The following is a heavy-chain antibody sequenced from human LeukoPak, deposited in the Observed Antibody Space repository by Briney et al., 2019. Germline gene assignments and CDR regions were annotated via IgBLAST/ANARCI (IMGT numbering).Heavy chain of an antibody. D-gene: IGHD1-26*01. CDR1: GGSISSYY. CDR2: IYYTGST. Sequence: SETLSLTCTVSGGSISSYYWSWIRQPPGKGLEWIGYIYYTGSTNYKPSLRSRVTISVDTSKNQFSLNLNSVTTADTAVYYCARDGGSTPDDALDIWGQGTMVTVSS. V-gene: IGHV4-59*01. J-gene: IGHJ3*02. CDR3: ARDGGSTPDDALDI.